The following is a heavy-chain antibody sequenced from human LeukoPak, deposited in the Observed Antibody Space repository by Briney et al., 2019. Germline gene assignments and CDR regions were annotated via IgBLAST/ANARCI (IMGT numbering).Heavy chain of an antibody. CDR2: ISGSGGST. Sequence: WGSLRLSCAASGFTFSSYAMSWVRQAPGKGLEWVSAISGSGGSTYYADSVKGRFTISRDNSKNTLYLQMNSLRAEDTAVYYCAKDEGRAVAGTFDYWGQGTLVTVSS. V-gene: IGHV3-23*01. J-gene: IGHJ4*02. CDR1: GFTFSSYA. D-gene: IGHD6-19*01. CDR3: AKDEGRAVAGTFDY.